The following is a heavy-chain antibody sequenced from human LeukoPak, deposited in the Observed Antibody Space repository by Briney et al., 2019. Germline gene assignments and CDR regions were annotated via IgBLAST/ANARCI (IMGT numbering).Heavy chain of an antibody. J-gene: IGHJ1*01. V-gene: IGHV3-30*03. CDR1: RFIFSVYG. CDR3: AMGATSWSGYSFPKIFQH. D-gene: IGHD3-3*01. Sequence: GGSLRLSCVASRFIFSVYGMHWVRQAPGKGLEWVAFMSYDENTEYYIDSVKGRFTISRDNSKNTLFLQLNNLRPEDTGVYYCAMGATSWSGYSFPKIFQHWGRGTLVTGSS. CDR2: MSYDENTE.